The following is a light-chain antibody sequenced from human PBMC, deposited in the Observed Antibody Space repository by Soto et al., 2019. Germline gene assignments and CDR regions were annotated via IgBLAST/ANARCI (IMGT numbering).Light chain of an antibody. CDR2: KAS. CDR3: QQSYSTLALT. CDR1: QNINNW. J-gene: IGKJ4*01. V-gene: IGKV1-5*03. Sequence: DIQMTQSPSTLPAAVGERVTITCRASQNINNWLAWYQQKPGKGPSLLIYKASNLESGVPSRFSGSGSGTDFTLTISSLQPEDFATYYCQQSYSTLALTFGGGTKVDIK.